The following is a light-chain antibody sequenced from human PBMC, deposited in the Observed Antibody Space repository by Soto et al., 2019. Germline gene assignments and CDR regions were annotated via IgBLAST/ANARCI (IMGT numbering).Light chain of an antibody. CDR2: GAS. J-gene: IGKJ5*01. CDR1: QSVSSN. V-gene: IGKV3-15*01. Sequence: IVLTQSPATLSVSPGERSAVSCRASQSVSSNFLAWYQQKPGQAPRLLIYGASTRASGIPARFSGSGSETDFTLTISSLQSEDSAVYYCQQYHNWPPITFGQGTRLEI. CDR3: QQYHNWPPIT.